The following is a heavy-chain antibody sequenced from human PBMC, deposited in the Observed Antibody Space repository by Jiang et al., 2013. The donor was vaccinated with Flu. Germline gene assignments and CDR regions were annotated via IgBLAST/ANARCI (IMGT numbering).Heavy chain of an antibody. V-gene: IGHV3-23*05. J-gene: IGHJ3*01. D-gene: IGHD2-21*01. CDR3: AKDRVAIRPNDAFAV. Sequence: LVQPGGSLRLSCAASGFSFSTFAMSWVRQAPGKGLEWVSSIDGSGSATYYADFVKGRFTISRDNSNNTLYLQMNSLRAEDTAVYYCAKDRVAIRPNDAFAVWGQGTLVTVSS. CDR1: GFSFSTFA. CDR2: IDGSGSAT.